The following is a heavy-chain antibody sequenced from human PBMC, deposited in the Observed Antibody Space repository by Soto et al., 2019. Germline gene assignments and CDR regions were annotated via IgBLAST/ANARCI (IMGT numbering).Heavy chain of an antibody. CDR3: ARAYYDILTGGSCYFLPGIDY. Sequence: GASVKVSCKASGYTFTSYGISWVRQAPGQGLEWMGWISAYNGNTNYAQKLQGRVTMTTDTSTSTAYMELRSLRSDDTAVYYCARAYYDILTGGSCYFLPGIDYWGQGTLVTVSS. D-gene: IGHD3-9*01. CDR2: ISAYNGNT. CDR1: GYTFTSYG. V-gene: IGHV1-18*01. J-gene: IGHJ4*02.